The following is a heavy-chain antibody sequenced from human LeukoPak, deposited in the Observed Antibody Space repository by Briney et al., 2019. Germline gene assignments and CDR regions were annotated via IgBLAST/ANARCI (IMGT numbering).Heavy chain of an antibody. Sequence: PGGSLRLSCAASGFTFRSYSMNWVRQAPGKGLEWLSSISGSESYIFYADSVKGRFTISRDNAKNSLYLQINSLRAEDTAVYYCATDLAGSSRFGDFGWLDAWGQGTLLTVSS. CDR3: ATDLAGSSRFGDFGWLDA. J-gene: IGHJ5*02. CDR2: ISGSESYI. D-gene: IGHD3-10*01. CDR1: GFTFRSYS. V-gene: IGHV3-21*06.